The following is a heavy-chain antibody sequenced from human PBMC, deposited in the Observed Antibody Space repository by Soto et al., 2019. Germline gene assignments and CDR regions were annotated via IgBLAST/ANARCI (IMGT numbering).Heavy chain of an antibody. V-gene: IGHV4-61*01. CDR3: ARIITMVRGVYYYYGMDV. CDR2: IYYSGST. J-gene: IGHJ6*02. D-gene: IGHD3-10*01. Sequence: PSETLFLTCTVSGGSFSSCSYYWSWILQRPGKGLEWIGYIYYSGSTNYNPSLKSRVTISVDTSKNQFSLKLSSVTAADTAVYYCARIITMVRGVYYYYGMDVWGQGTTVTVSS. CDR1: GGSFSSCSYY.